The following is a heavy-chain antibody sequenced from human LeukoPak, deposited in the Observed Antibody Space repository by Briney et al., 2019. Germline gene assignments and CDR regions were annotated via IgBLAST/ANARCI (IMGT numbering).Heavy chain of an antibody. CDR1: GGTFSSYA. Sequence: GSSVKVSCKASGGTFSSYAISWVRQAPGQGLEWMGGIIPIFGTANYAQKFQGRVTITADKSTSTAYMELSRLRSDDTAVYYCARVVNYYYGMDVWGQGTTVTVSS. D-gene: IGHD2-2*01. CDR3: ARVVNYYYGMDV. V-gene: IGHV1-69*06. CDR2: IIPIFGTA. J-gene: IGHJ6*02.